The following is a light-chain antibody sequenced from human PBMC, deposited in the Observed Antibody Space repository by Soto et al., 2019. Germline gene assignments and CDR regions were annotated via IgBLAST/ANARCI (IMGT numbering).Light chain of an antibody. CDR1: SSDVGGYNY. CDR2: DVS. V-gene: IGLV2-11*01. CDR3: CSNAGSYEV. Sequence: QSVLTQPRSVSGSPGQSVPLSCTGTSSDVGGYNYVSWYQQHPGKAPKLMIYDVSKRPSGVPDRFSGSKSGNTASLTISGLQAEDEADYYCCSNAGSYEVFGGGTQLTVL. J-gene: IGLJ2*01.